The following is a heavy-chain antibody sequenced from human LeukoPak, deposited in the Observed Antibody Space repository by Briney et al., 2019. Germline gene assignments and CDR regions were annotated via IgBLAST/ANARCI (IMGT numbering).Heavy chain of an antibody. J-gene: IGHJ4*02. CDR1: GFTVSSNY. Sequence: PGGSLRLSCAASGFTVSSNYMSWVRQAPGKGLEWVPVIYSGGSTYYADSVKGRFTISRDNSKNTLYLQMNSLRAEDTAVYYCARDLRFSGSSFDYWGQGTLVTVSS. CDR2: IYSGGST. CDR3: ARDLRFSGSSFDY. V-gene: IGHV3-53*01. D-gene: IGHD1-26*01.